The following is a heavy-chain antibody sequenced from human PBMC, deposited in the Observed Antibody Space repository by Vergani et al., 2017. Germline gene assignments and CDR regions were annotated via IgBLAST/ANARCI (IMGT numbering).Heavy chain of an antibody. J-gene: IGHJ4*02. CDR3: ARDSRREYSSSH. V-gene: IGHV4-31*03. D-gene: IGHD6-13*01. CDR1: GGSISSGGYY. CDR2: IYYSGST. Sequence: QVQLQESGPGLVKPSQTLSLTCTVSGGSISSGGYYWSWIRQHPGKGLAWIGYIYYSGSTYYNPSLKIRVTISVDTSKNQFSLKLSSVTAAGTAVYYCARDSRREYSSSHWGQGTLVTVSS.